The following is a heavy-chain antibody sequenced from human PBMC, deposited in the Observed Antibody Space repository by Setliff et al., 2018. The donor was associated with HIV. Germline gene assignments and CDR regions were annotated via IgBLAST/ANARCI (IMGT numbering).Heavy chain of an antibody. CDR3: ARGGYRDGYDY. CDR2: IDHSGYT. D-gene: IGHD5-18*01. J-gene: IGHJ4*02. Sequence: SETLSLTCGVSGVSISSYYWSWIRQPPGKRLEWIGYIDHSGYTTHNPSLKSRVTISLDTSKNQVSLKLSSVAAADTAVYYCARGGYRDGYDYWGQGTLVTVSS. V-gene: IGHV4-59*01. CDR1: GVSISSYY.